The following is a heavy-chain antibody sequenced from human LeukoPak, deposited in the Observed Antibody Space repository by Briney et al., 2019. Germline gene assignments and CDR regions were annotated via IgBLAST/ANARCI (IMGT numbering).Heavy chain of an antibody. Sequence: GGSLRLSCAASGFTFSSYSMNWVRQAPGKGLEWVSSISSSSSYIHYADSVKGRFTISRDNAKNSLYLQMNSLRAEDTAVYYCASDLVGDYWGQGTLVTVSS. CDR2: ISSSSSYI. J-gene: IGHJ4*02. CDR1: GFTFSSYS. V-gene: IGHV3-21*01. D-gene: IGHD2-15*01. CDR3: ASDLVGDY.